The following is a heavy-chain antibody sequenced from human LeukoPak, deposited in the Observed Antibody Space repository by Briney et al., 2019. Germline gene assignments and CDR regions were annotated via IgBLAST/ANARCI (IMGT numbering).Heavy chain of an antibody. Sequence: SETLSLTCAGYGGSFSAYYWGWIRQPPGKGLEWIGSIYHSGNTYYNPSLKSRVTISVDTSKNQFSLKLSSVTAADTAVYYCARDRGVAYCSGGSCLTPPYDYWGQEPWSPSPQ. V-gene: IGHV4-38-2*02. CDR3: ARDRGVAYCSGGSCLTPPYDY. CDR2: IYHSGNT. CDR1: GGSFSAYY. J-gene: IGHJ4*01. D-gene: IGHD2-15*01.